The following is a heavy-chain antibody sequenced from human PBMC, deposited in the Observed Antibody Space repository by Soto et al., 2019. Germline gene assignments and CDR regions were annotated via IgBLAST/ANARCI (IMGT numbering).Heavy chain of an antibody. CDR2: IRGTGGET. CDR3: AQDRGWGVVSPSHDY. J-gene: IGHJ4*02. Sequence: EVQLLESGGGMVQPGGSLRVSCAASGFTFRNFVMSWVRQAPGKGLEWVSAIRGTGGETFYADSVKGRFTISRDNSKNTLYLQMNSLRDEDTDLYFCAQDRGWGVVSPSHDYWGQGTLVTVSS. D-gene: IGHD2-21*01. CDR1: GFTFRNFV. V-gene: IGHV3-23*01.